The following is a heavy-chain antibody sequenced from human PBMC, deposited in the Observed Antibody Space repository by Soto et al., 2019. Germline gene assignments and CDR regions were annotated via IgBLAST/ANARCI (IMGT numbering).Heavy chain of an antibody. D-gene: IGHD6-13*01. J-gene: IGHJ6*02. Sequence: VEVSCQASGASFSSYASCLVRQAPVQGIEWMGGIIPIFATANYAQKFQGRVTITADKSTSTAYMELSSLRSEDTAVYYCARDGPIAAAAHYYYYGMDVWGQGTTVNGSS. CDR2: IIPIFATA. CDR3: ARDGPIAAAAHYYYYGMDV. CDR1: GASFSSYA. V-gene: IGHV1-69*13.